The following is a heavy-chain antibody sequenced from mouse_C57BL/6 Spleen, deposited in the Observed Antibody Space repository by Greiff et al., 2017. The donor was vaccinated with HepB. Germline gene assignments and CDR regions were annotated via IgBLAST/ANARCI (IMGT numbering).Heavy chain of an antibody. J-gene: IGHJ4*01. CDR3: AGALLQRYAMDY. CDR1: GFPITSGYY. Sequence: VHLVESGPGLVKPSQSLFLTCSITGFPITSGYYWIWIRQSPGKPLEWMGYITHSGETFYNPSLQSPISITRETSKNQFFLQLNSVTTEDTAMYYCAGALLQRYAMDYWGQGTSVTVSS. V-gene: IGHV12-3*01. D-gene: IGHD1-1*01. CDR2: ITHSGET.